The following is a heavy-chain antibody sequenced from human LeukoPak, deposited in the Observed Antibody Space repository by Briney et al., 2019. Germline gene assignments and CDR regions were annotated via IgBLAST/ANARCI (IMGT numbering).Heavy chain of an antibody. CDR2: IKSDGST. Sequence: GGSLRLSCAASGFTFSSYWMHWVRHAPGKGLVWVSRIKSDGSTNYADSVKGRFTISRDNAKNTVSLQMNSLRAEDTGVYFCARAPSEIGGYYPEYFRHWGQGTLVTVSS. D-gene: IGHD3-22*01. CDR3: ARAPSEIGGYYPEYFRH. V-gene: IGHV3-74*01. CDR1: GFTFSSYW. J-gene: IGHJ1*01.